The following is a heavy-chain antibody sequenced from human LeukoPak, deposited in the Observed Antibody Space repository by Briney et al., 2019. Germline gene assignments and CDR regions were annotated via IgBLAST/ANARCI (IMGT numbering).Heavy chain of an antibody. V-gene: IGHV1-2*02. CDR2: INPNSGGT. CDR3: ARSPSPYSSSWYGDWFDP. Sequence: ASVKVSCKASGYTFTGYYMHWVRQAPGQGLEWMGWINPNSGGTNYAQKLQGRVTMTTDTSTSTAYMELRSLRSDDTAVYYCARSPSPYSSSWYGDWFDPWGQGTLVTVSS. J-gene: IGHJ5*02. CDR1: GYTFTGYY. D-gene: IGHD6-13*01.